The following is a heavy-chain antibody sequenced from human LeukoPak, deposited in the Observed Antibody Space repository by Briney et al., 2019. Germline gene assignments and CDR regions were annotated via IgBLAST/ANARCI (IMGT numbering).Heavy chain of an antibody. D-gene: IGHD1-1*01. Sequence: PGGSLRLSCAASGFTFNNYAMSWVRQAPGKGLEWVSSISGSGGRTYYADSVMGRFTISRDNSKNTLYVQMNSLRAEDTAVYYCAKDRSASSTPHNYYLDYWGQGALVTVSS. J-gene: IGHJ4*02. CDR1: GFTFNNYA. CDR3: AKDRSASSTPHNYYLDY. V-gene: IGHV3-23*01. CDR2: ISGSGGRT.